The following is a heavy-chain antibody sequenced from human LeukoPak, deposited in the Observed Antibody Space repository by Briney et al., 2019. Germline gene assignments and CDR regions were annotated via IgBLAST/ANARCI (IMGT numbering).Heavy chain of an antibody. J-gene: IGHJ4*02. CDR2: IRYDGSIK. V-gene: IGHV3-30*02. Sequence: GGSLRLSCAASGFTFSNYGMHWVRPAPGKGLEWVAFIRYDGSIKYYADSVKGRFTISRDNSKNTLYLQMNSLRAEDTAVYYCAKMGWYYDSSGYYFDYWGQGTLVTVSS. CDR1: GFTFSNYG. D-gene: IGHD3-22*01. CDR3: AKMGWYYDSSGYYFDY.